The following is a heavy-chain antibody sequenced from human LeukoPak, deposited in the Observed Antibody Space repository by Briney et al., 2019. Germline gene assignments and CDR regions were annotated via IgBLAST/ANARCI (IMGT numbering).Heavy chain of an antibody. J-gene: IGHJ4*02. CDR1: GYTFTSYG. CDR3: ARDLAPKSRGAPEIDY. V-gene: IGHV1-18*01. CDR2: ISAYNGNT. D-gene: IGHD3-10*01. Sequence: GASVKVSCKASGYTFTSYGISWVRQAPGQGLEWMGWISAYNGNTNYAQKLQGRVTMTTDTSTSTAYMELRSLRSDDTAVYYCARDLAPKSRGAPEIDYWGQGTLVTVSS.